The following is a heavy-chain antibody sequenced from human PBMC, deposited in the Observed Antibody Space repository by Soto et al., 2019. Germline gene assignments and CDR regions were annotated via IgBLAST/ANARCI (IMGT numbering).Heavy chain of an antibody. CDR1: GGTIGSGGYY. J-gene: IGHJ3*02. V-gene: IGHV4-31*03. CDR2: IYYSGST. CDR3: ARVCGGDCHNAFDI. Sequence: TLSLTSPVSGGTIGSGGYYWSWIRQHPGKGLEWIGYIYYSGSTYYNPSLKSRVTISVDTSKNQFSLKLSSVTAADTAVYYCARVCGGDCHNAFDIWGQGTMVTVSS. D-gene: IGHD2-21*02.